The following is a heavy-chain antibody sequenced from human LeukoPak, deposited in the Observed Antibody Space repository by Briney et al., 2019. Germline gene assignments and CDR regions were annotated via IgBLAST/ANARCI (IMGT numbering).Heavy chain of an antibody. J-gene: IGHJ3*02. CDR3: ARINCSSTSCWYAFDI. CDR2: IIPIFGTA. V-gene: IGHV1-69*13. Sequence: GASVKVSCKASGGTFSSYAISWVRQAPGQGLEWMGGIIPIFGTANYAQKFQGRVTITADESTSTAYMELSSLRSEDTAVYYCARINCSSTSCWYAFDIWGQGTMVTVSS. D-gene: IGHD2-2*01. CDR1: GGTFSSYA.